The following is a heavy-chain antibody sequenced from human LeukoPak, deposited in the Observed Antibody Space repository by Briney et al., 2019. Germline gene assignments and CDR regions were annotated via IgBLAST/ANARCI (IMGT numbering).Heavy chain of an antibody. J-gene: IGHJ4*02. D-gene: IGHD1-26*01. CDR3: ARVWYSGSYPVDY. V-gene: IGHV3-48*03. CDR2: ISNNGYTI. CDR1: GFTFSSFE. Sequence: GGSLRLSCAASGFTFSSFEMNWVRQGPGKGLEWVSYISNNGYTIYYADSVKGRFTISRDNAKNSLYLQMNSLRAEDTAVYYCARVWYSGSYPVDYWGQGTLVTVSS.